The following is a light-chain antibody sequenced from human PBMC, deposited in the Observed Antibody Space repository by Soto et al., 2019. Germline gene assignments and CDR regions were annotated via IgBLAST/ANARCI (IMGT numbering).Light chain of an antibody. CDR3: QQRAKWPPGFT. CDR2: DAS. V-gene: IGKV3-11*01. Sequence: EIMLTQSPATLSLSPGERATLFCRASQSVGTYLAWYQQKPGQAPRLLLYDASNRATGIPARFRGSGSGTDFSLTINSLEPDDFAVYYCQQRAKWPPGFTFGPGTKVEIK. CDR1: QSVGTY. J-gene: IGKJ3*01.